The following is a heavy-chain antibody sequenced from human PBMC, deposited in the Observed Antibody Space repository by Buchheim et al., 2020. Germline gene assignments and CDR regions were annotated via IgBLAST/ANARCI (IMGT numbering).Heavy chain of an antibody. V-gene: IGHV4-59*01. CDR3: ARDIDY. J-gene: IGHJ4*01. CDR1: GGSISSYY. CDR2: IYHSGST. Sequence: QVQLQESGPGLVKPSETLSLTCTVSGGSISSYYWSWIRQPPGKGLEWIGYIYHSGSTNYIPSLKSRVTISKDTSKNQFSLKLSSVTAADTAVYYCARDIDYWGQGTL.